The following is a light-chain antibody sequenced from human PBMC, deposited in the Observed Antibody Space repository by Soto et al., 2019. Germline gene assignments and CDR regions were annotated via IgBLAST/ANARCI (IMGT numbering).Light chain of an antibody. V-gene: IGLV2-11*01. J-gene: IGLJ1*01. CDR3: CSYAGRYV. CDR1: SSDVGGYNY. CDR2: DVS. Sequence: VLTQPRSVSGSPGQSVTISCTGTSSDVGGYNYVSWYQQHPGKAPKLMIYDVSKRPSGVPDRFSGSKSGNTASLTISGLHAEDEADYYCCSYAGRYVFGTGTKLTVL.